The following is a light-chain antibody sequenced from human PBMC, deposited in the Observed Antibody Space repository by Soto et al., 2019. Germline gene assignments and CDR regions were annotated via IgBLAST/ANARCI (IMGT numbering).Light chain of an antibody. J-gene: IGLJ1*01. V-gene: IGLV2-8*01. CDR1: SSDVGGYNY. CDR2: EVS. CDR3: SSYGGNNNYV. Sequence: QSVLTQPPSASGSPGQSVTISCTGTSSDVGGYNYVSWYQQHPGKVPKLMIYEVSKRPSGVPDRFSGSKSSKTASLTVSGLQAEDEADYYCSSYGGNNNYVFGTGTKVTVL.